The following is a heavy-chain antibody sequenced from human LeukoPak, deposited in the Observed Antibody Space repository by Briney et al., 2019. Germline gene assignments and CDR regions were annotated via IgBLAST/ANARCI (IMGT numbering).Heavy chain of an antibody. D-gene: IGHD3-10*01. Sequence: GGSLRLSCAASRFTFSSYAMSWVRQAPGKGLEWVSAISGSGGSTYYADSVKGRFTISRDNSKNTLYLQMNSLRAEDTAVYYCAKDPLLWFGAQDYWGQGTLVTVSS. V-gene: IGHV3-23*01. CDR3: AKDPLLWFGAQDY. CDR2: ISGSGGST. CDR1: RFTFSSYA. J-gene: IGHJ4*02.